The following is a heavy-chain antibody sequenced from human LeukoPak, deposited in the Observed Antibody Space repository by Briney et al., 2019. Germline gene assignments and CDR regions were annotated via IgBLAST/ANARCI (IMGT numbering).Heavy chain of an antibody. CDR2: NNSDGSST. CDR3: VRDGDTSGYTN. V-gene: IGHV3-74*01. D-gene: IGHD3-22*01. J-gene: IGHJ4*02. Sequence: PGGSLRLSCAASGFTFSSYWMHWVRQAPGKWLVGVSRNNSDGSSTSYADFVKGRFTISRENAKNTLYLQMNSLRAEDTAVYSCVRDGDTSGYTNWGQGTLVTVSS. CDR1: GFTFSSYW.